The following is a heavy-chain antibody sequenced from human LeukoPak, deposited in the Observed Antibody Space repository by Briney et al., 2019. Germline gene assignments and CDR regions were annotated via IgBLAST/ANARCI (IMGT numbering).Heavy chain of an antibody. V-gene: IGHV3-23*01. Sequence: GGSLRLSCAASGFTFSSYAMSWVRQAPGKGLEWVSAISGSGGSTYYADSVKGRFTISRDNAKNSLYLQMNSLRAEDTAVYYCARRVWAHGMDVWGQGTTVTVSS. D-gene: IGHD3-16*01. CDR3: ARRVWAHGMDV. CDR2: ISGSGGST. J-gene: IGHJ6*02. CDR1: GFTFSSYA.